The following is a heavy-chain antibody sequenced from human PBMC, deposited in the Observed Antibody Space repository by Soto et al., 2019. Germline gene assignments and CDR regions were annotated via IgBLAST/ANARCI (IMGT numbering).Heavy chain of an antibody. V-gene: IGHV3-23*01. CDR2: ISGSAGT. CDR3: AKEKDYDFNWGSDRFTSHY. D-gene: IGHD3-16*02. Sequence: XGSLRHCGTASGFTFRTYAMTGFRQAPGKGLEWVSAISGSAGTFYATSVKGRFTISRDNSRSTVYLQMHSLRAEDSAIYYCAKEKDYDFNWGSDRFTSHYWGRGTLVTAPQ. CDR1: GFTFRTYA. J-gene: IGHJ4*02.